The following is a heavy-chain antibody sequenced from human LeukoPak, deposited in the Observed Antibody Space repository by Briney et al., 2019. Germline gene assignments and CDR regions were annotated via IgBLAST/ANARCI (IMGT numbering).Heavy chain of an antibody. J-gene: IGHJ4*02. CDR3: AREGYCSGAACLDY. Sequence: ASVKVSFKASGYTFTGYYVYWVRQAPGQGLEWLGWINPNSGGTNYAQKFQGRVTMTRDTSISTAYMELSRLRSDDTAVYYCAREGYCSGAACLDYWGQGTLVTVSS. CDR1: GYTFTGYY. CDR2: INPNSGGT. V-gene: IGHV1-2*02. D-gene: IGHD2-15*01.